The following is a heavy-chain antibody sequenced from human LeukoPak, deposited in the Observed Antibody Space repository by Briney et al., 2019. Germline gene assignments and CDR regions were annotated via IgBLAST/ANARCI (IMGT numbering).Heavy chain of an antibody. J-gene: IGHJ6*02. Sequence: SGPTLVNPTQTLTLTCTFSGFSLSTSGVRGGWIRQPPGKALEWLAHIYWNDDKRYSPSLKSRLTITKDTSKNQVVLTMTNMDPVDTATYYCAHRPGPQGLPSPQYYYYGMDVWGQGTTVTVSS. CDR2: IYWNDDK. CDR1: GFSLSTSGVR. CDR3: AHRPGPQGLPSPQYYYYGMDV. V-gene: IGHV2-5*01. D-gene: IGHD5-18*01.